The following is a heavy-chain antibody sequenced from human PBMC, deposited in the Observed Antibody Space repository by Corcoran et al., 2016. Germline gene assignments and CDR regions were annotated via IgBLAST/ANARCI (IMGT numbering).Heavy chain of an antibody. CDR1: GYTFTTYG. D-gene: IGHD5-18*01. J-gene: IGHJ4*03. V-gene: IGHV7-4-1*02. CDR2: INTYSGVP. Sequence: QIQLVQSGPELKKPGETVKISCKASGYTFTTYGMSWVKQAPGKGLKWMGWINTYSGVPTYADDFKGRFAFSLETSASTAYLQINNLKNEDTATYFCARRDDGYDSGWFAYCCQGTLATVS. CDR3: ARRDDGYDSGWFAY.